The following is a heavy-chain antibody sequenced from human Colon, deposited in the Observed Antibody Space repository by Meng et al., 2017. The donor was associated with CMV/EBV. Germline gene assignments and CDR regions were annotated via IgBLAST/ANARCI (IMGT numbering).Heavy chain of an antibody. J-gene: IGHJ4*02. Sequence: CTVSGGSISSYYWSWIRQSPGTGLEWIGHIYHNGITNYNPSLKSRVTISVDTSKNQHSLKLSSVTAADTAVYYCARDNSLRRFDYWGQGMLVTVSS. CDR1: GGSISSYY. D-gene: IGHD2/OR15-2a*01. CDR3: ARDNSLRRFDY. V-gene: IGHV4-59*01. CDR2: IYHNGIT.